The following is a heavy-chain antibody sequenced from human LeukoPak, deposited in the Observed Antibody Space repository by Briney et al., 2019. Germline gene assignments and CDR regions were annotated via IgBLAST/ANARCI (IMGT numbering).Heavy chain of an antibody. CDR3: ARGVYSGYGDY. D-gene: IGHD5-12*01. J-gene: IGHJ4*02. V-gene: IGHV1-2*02. CDR2: INPNSGDT. Sequence: ASVKVSCKASGYIFTGYYMHWVRQAPGQGLEWMGWINPNSGDTNYAQKLQGRVTMTTDTSTSTAYMELRSLRSDDTAVYYCARGVYSGYGDYWGQGTLVTVSS. CDR1: GYIFTGYY.